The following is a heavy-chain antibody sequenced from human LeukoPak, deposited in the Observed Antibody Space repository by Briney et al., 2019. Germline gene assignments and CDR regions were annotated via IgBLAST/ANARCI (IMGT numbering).Heavy chain of an antibody. CDR2: IYYTGST. J-gene: IGHJ6*03. D-gene: IGHD6-19*01. CDR3: ARAPGSAYYPYYYMDV. CDR1: GGSISNYY. V-gene: IGHV4-59*01. Sequence: PSETLSLTCTVSGGSISNYYWSWIRQPPGKGLEWIGYIYYTGSTNYNPSLKSRVTMPVDTSKNQFSLNLNSVTAADTAEYYCARAPGSAYYPYYYMDVWGKGTTVTVSS.